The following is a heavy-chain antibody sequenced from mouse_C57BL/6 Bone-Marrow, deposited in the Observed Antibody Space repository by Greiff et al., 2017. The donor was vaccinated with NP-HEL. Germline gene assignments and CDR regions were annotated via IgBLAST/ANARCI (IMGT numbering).Heavy chain of an antibody. Sequence: EVQLVESEGGLVQPGSSMKLSCTASGFTFSDYYMAWVRQVPEKGLEWVANINYDGSSTYYLDSLKSRFIISRDNAKNILYLQMSSLKSEDTATYYCARDGYDGYYAMDYWGQGTSVTVSS. D-gene: IGHD2-2*01. V-gene: IGHV5-16*01. CDR1: GFTFSDYY. J-gene: IGHJ4*01. CDR3: ARDGYDGYYAMDY. CDR2: INYDGSST.